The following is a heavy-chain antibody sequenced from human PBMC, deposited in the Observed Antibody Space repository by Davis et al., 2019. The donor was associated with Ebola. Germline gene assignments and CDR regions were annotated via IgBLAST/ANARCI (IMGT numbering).Heavy chain of an antibody. CDR1: GGTFSSYA. Sequence: SVKVSCKASGGTFSSYAISWVRQAPGQGLEWMGGIIPIFGTANYAQKFQGRVTMTRNTSISTAYMGLSSLRSEDTAVYYCARGGYSSGWYAVYWGQGTLVTVSS. J-gene: IGHJ4*02. D-gene: IGHD6-19*01. CDR3: ARGGYSSGWYAVY. CDR2: IIPIFGTA. V-gene: IGHV1-69*05.